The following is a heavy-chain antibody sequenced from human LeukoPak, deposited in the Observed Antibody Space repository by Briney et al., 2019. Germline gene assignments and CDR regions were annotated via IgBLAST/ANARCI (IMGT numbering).Heavy chain of an antibody. CDR2: IKSETVGGTT. Sequence: GGSLRLSCVASGFTFTNVYMSWVRQAPGKGLEWVGRIKSETVGGTTECTEPVKGRFTISRDDSKNTLYLQMSSLRVEDTAVYYCVKDDGFYWGGDDAFHIWGQGTMVTVSS. D-gene: IGHD3-16*01. V-gene: IGHV3-15*05. J-gene: IGHJ3*02. CDR3: VKDDGFYWGGDDAFHI. CDR1: GFTFTNVY.